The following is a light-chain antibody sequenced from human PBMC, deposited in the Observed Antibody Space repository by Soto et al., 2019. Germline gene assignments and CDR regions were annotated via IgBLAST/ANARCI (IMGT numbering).Light chain of an antibody. Sequence: EIVLTQSPASLSLSPGERATLSCRASQSVNSNLAWYQHKPGQAPRLLFYDASNRATGIPARFSGSGSGTDFTLTVSSLEPEDFAVYYCQHGSDWPPFTFGQGTRLE. CDR1: QSVNSN. CDR3: QHGSDWPPFT. J-gene: IGKJ5*01. CDR2: DAS. V-gene: IGKV3-11*01.